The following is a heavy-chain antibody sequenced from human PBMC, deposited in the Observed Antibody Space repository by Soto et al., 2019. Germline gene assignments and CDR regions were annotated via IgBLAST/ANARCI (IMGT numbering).Heavy chain of an antibody. J-gene: IGHJ5*02. CDR1: GYTFTSYD. V-gene: IGHV1-18*01. Sequence: EASVKVSCKASGYTFTSYDISWVRQAPGQGLEWMGWISTYNGNTNYAQKLQGRVTMTTDTSTSTAYMELRGLRSDDTAVYYCARGFRVAATRWWFDPWGQGTLVTVSS. CDR2: ISTYNGNT. CDR3: ARGFRVAATRWWFDP. D-gene: IGHD2-15*01.